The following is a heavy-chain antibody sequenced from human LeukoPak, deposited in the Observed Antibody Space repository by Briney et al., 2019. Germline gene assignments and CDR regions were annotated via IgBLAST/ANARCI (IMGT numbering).Heavy chain of an antibody. CDR1: GFTVSSNY. D-gene: IGHD1-26*01. Sequence: GGSLRLSCAASGFTVSSNYMTWVRQAPGKGLEWVSVIDSSDTTFYTDSVKGRFTISRDNSKNTLYLQMNSLRAEDTAVYYCTRARHSGSYYGFDSWGQGTLVTVSS. V-gene: IGHV3-53*01. CDR2: IDSSDTT. CDR3: TRARHSGSYYGFDS. J-gene: IGHJ4*02.